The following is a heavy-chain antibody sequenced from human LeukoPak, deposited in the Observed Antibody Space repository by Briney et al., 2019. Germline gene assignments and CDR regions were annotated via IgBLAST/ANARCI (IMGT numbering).Heavy chain of an antibody. CDR1: GFTFSSYA. CDR3: ARASFQRWLQLGGD. J-gene: IGHJ4*02. CDR2: ISYDGSNK. Sequence: PGGSLRLSCAASGFTFSSYAMHWVRQAPGKGLEWVAVISYDGSNKYYADSVKGRFTISRDNSKNTLYLQMNSLRAEDTAVYYCARASFQRWLQLGGDWGQGALVTVSS. V-gene: IGHV3-30-3*01. D-gene: IGHD5-24*01.